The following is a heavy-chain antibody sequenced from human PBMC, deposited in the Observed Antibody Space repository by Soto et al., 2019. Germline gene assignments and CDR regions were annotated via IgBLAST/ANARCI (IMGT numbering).Heavy chain of an antibody. D-gene: IGHD4-17*01. CDR1: GGSISSGGYS. CDR2: IYHSGST. V-gene: IGHV4-30-2*01. J-gene: IGHJ4*02. Sequence: PSETLSLTCAVSGGSISSGGYSWSWIRQPPGKGLEWIGYIYHSGSTYYNQSLRSRVTISVDRSKNQFSLKLTSVTAAYTAVYYCARHYGGAAHVDYWGQGTLVTVSS. CDR3: ARHYGGAAHVDY.